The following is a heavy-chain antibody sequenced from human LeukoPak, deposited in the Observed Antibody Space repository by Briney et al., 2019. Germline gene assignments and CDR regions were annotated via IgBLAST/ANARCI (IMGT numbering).Heavy chain of an antibody. J-gene: IGHJ4*02. CDR2: IRYDGSNK. V-gene: IGHV3-30*02. CDR3: ASTPTVTTDDDY. D-gene: IGHD4-17*01. CDR1: GFTFSSYG. Sequence: GGSLRLSCAASGFTFSSYGMHWVRQAPGKGLEWVAFIRYDGSNKYYADSVKGRFTISRDNSKNTLYLQMNSLRAEDTAVYYCASTPTVTTDDDYWGQGTLVTVSS.